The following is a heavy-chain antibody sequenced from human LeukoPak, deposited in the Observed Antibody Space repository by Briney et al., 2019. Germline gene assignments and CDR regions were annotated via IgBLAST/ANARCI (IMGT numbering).Heavy chain of an antibody. D-gene: IGHD3-3*01. CDR1: GPSFSGYY. CDR3: ARDPDVLRFLEWLPPHNWFDP. V-gene: IGHV4-34*01. J-gene: IGHJ5*02. CDR2: IYHSGST. Sequence: SETLSLTCAVHGPSFSGYYWSWIRQPPGKGLEWIGYIYHSGSTYYNPSLKSRVTISVDRSKNQFSLKLSSVTAADTAVYYCARDPDVLRFLEWLPPHNWFDPWGQGTLVTVSS.